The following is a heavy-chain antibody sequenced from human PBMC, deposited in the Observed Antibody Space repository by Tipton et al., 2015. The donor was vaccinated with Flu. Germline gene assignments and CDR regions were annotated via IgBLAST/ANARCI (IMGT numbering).Heavy chain of an antibody. CDR3: ARFSGGIDY. CDR2: ISSNGGST. CDR1: GFTFSSYA. D-gene: IGHD3-10*01. Sequence: SLRLSCAASGFTFSSYAMHWVRQAPGKGLEYVSAISSNGGSTYYANSVKGRFTISRDNSKNTLYLQMGSLRAEDMAVYYCARFSGGIDYWGQGTLVTVSS. V-gene: IGHV3-64*01. J-gene: IGHJ4*02.